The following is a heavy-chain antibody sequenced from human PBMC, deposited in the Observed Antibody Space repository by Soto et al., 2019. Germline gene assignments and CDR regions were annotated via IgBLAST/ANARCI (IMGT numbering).Heavy chain of an antibody. D-gene: IGHD3-22*01. CDR2: INPNSGGT. Sequence: ASVKVSCKASGYTFTGYYMHWVRQAPGQGLEWMGWINPNSGGTNYAQKFQGRVTMTRDTSISTAYMELSRLRSDDTAVYYCATAVYYDSSGYYSDYWGQGTMVTVYS. V-gene: IGHV1-2*02. CDR3: ATAVYYDSSGYYSDY. J-gene: IGHJ4*02. CDR1: GYTFTGYY.